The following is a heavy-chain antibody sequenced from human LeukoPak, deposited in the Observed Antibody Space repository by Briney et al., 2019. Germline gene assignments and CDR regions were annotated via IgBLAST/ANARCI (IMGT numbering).Heavy chain of an antibody. Sequence: GGSLRLSCAVSGLTFRNYGMHWVRQAPGKGLEWVAVITYDGTKTLYADSVKGRFTISRDNAKNTLYLQMNSLRAEDTAVYYCARDLLKILAYCGGDCYSLGDAFDIWGQGTMVTVSS. D-gene: IGHD2-21*02. CDR1: GLTFRNYG. CDR2: ITYDGTKT. CDR3: ARDLLKILAYCGGDCYSLGDAFDI. J-gene: IGHJ3*02. V-gene: IGHV3-33*01.